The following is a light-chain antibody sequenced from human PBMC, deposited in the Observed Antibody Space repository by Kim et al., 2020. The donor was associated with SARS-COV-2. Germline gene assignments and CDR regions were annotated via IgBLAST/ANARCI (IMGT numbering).Light chain of an antibody. CDR3: QSSDSSDTFWV. V-gene: IGLV3-25*03. CDR1: AVPNHN. Sequence: AGRTSSVTASVDAVPNHNDYWYQQKPGQAPVLVVYEDTERPSGITERFCVSTSGTTVTLAISGVQAEDEADYYCQSSDSSDTFWVFGGGTQLTVL. CDR2: EDT. J-gene: IGLJ3*02.